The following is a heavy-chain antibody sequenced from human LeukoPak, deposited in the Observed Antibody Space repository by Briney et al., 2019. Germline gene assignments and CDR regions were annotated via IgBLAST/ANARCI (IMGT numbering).Heavy chain of an antibody. CDR2: IIPIFGTA. D-gene: IGHD3-3*02. CDR1: RGTFSSYA. Sequence: GASVKVSCKAPRGTFSSYAISWVRQAPGQGLEWMGGIIPIFGTANYAQKFQGRVTITTDESTSTAYMELSRLRSEDTAVYYCASISTTSPEYYFDYWGQGTLVTVSS. J-gene: IGHJ4*02. CDR3: ASISTTSPEYYFDY. V-gene: IGHV1-69*05.